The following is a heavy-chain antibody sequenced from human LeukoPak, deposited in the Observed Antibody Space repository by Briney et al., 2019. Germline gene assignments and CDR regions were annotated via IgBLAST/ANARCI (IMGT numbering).Heavy chain of an antibody. V-gene: IGHV3-53*01. CDR1: GFTFSSNY. D-gene: IGHD2-15*01. Sequence: PGGSLSLSCAASGFTFSSNYMSWVRQAPGKGLEWVSVIYSGRNTYYTPSVKGRFTISRDNSKNTLSLKLNTLGAEDTAVYYCTRSQGVARFTYYFDYCGQGTLVTVSS. CDR2: IYSGRNT. CDR3: TRSQGVARFTYYFDY. J-gene: IGHJ4*02.